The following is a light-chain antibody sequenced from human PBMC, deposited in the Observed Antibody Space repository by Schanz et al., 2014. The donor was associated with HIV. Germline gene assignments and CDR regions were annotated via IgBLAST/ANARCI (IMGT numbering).Light chain of an antibody. J-gene: IGKJ2*01. V-gene: IGKV3-11*01. CDR2: DAS. CDR1: QSLSSY. CDR3: QQCVTYPYT. Sequence: EIVLTQSPATLSVSPGETATLSCRASQSLSSYLAWYQQTPGQPPRLLIWDASNRATGVPARFGGSGYGTDFTLTISSLQPDDFATYYCQQCVTYPYTFGQGTKLDIK.